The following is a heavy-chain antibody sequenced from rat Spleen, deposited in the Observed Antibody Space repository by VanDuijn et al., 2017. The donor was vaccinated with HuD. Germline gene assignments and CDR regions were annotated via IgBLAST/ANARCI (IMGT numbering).Heavy chain of an antibody. CDR3: TRSYGGYTQHWFAY. D-gene: IGHD1-11*01. CDR1: GLSLTSNS. J-gene: IGHJ3*01. CDR2: IWGNGNT. V-gene: IGHV2-47*01. Sequence: QVQLKESGPGLVQPSQTLSLTCTVSGLSLTSNSVSWIRQPPGKGLEWVGVIWGNGNTNYNSVVKSRLSISRESTKSQVFLKVHSLQTDDTAIYFCTRSYGGYTQHWFAYWGQGTLGTVSS.